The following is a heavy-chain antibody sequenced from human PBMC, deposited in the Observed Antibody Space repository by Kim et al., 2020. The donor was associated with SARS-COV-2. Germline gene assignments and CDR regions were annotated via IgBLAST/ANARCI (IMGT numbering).Heavy chain of an antibody. CDR2: ISGSGGST. CDR1: GFTFSSYA. D-gene: IGHD6-13*01. Sequence: GGSLRLSCAASGFTFSSYAMSWVRQAPGKGLEWVSAISGSGGSTYYADSVKGRFTISRDNSKNTLYLQMNSLRAEDTAVYYCAKDLRQQLGWYYFDYWGQGTLVTVSS. CDR3: AKDLRQQLGWYYFDY. V-gene: IGHV3-23*01. J-gene: IGHJ4*02.